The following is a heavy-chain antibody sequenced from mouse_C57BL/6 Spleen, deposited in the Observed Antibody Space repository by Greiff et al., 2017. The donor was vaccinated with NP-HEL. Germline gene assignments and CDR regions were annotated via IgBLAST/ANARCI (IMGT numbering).Heavy chain of an antibody. Sequence: VQLQQPGAELVRPGSSVKLSCKASGYTFTSYWMDWVKQRPGQGLEWIGNIYPSDSETHYNQKFKDKATLTVDKSSSTAYMQLSSLASEDSAVYYCARGSSGCAYWGQGTLVTVSA. CDR3: ARGSSGCAY. CDR1: GYTFTSYW. D-gene: IGHD3-2*02. CDR2: IYPSDSET. V-gene: IGHV1-61*01. J-gene: IGHJ3*01.